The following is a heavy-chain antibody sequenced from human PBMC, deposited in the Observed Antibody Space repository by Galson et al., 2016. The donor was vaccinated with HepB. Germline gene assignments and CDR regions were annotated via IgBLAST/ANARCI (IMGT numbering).Heavy chain of an antibody. CDR1: GFSLTPARMG. CDR2: IFSNDEK. CDR3: ARYPDGNSSAWDWFDP. J-gene: IGHJ5*02. D-gene: IGHD6-19*01. V-gene: IGHV2-26*01. Sequence: PALVKPTQTLTLTCTVSGFSLTPARMGVSWIRQPPGKALEWLAHIFSNDEKFYSTSLKSRLTISKDTSRSQVVLTMTNMDPVDTATYYCARYPDGNSSAWDWFDPWVQGTLVTVSS.